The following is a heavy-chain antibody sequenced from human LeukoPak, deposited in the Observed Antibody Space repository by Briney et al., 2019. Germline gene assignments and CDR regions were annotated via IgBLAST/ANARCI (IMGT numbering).Heavy chain of an antibody. D-gene: IGHD5-18*01. Sequence: SETLSLTCAVCGGSFSGYYWSWIRQPPGKGLEWIGEINHSGSTNYNPSLRSRVTISVDTSKNQFSLKLSSVTAADTAVYYCARGPRDTAMVTYCYYYGMDVWGQGTTVTVSS. CDR2: INHSGST. V-gene: IGHV4-34*01. CDR3: ARGPRDTAMVTYCYYYGMDV. CDR1: GGSFSGYY. J-gene: IGHJ6*02.